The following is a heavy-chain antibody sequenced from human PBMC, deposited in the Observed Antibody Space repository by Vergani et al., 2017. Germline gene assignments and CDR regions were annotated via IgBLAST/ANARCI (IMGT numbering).Heavy chain of an antibody. J-gene: IGHJ4*02. V-gene: IGHV4-59*01. CDR1: GGSISSYY. CDR2: IYNSGST. D-gene: IGHD5-24*01. CDR3: AREGDVTGFFDY. Sequence: QVQLQESGPGLVKPSETLSLTCSVSGGSISSYYWSWIRLPPGTGLEWIGYIYNSGSTNYNPSLKSRVTISVDTSKKQFSLKLSSVTAADTAVYYCAREGDVTGFFDYWGQGTLVTVSS.